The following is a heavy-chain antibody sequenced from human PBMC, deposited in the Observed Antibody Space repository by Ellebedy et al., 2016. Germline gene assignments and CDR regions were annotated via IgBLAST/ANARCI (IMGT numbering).Heavy chain of an antibody. D-gene: IGHD6-6*01. V-gene: IGHV1-69*13. CDR3: ARGLLAARYYYYYMDV. CDR2: IIPIFGTA. CDR1: GGTFSSYA. Sequence: SVKVSCXASGGTFSSYAISWVRQAPGQGLEWMGGIIPIFGTANYAQKFQGRVTITADESTSTAYMELSSLRSEDTAVYYCARGLLAARYYYYYMDVWGKGTTVTVSS. J-gene: IGHJ6*03.